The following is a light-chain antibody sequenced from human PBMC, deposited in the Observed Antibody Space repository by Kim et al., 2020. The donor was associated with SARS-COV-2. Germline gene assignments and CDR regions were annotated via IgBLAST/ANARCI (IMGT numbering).Light chain of an antibody. V-gene: IGKV1-5*01. Sequence: SASVGNRVTITCRASQSISSGLAWYQQKPGKAPKLLIYDASSLESGVPSRFSGSGSGTEFTLTISSLQPDDFATYYCQQYNSYPCTFGQGTKLEI. CDR2: DAS. CDR3: QQYNSYPCT. J-gene: IGKJ2*02. CDR1: QSISSG.